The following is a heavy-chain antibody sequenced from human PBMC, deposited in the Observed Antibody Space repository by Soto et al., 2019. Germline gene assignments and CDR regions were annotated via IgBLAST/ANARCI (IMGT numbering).Heavy chain of an antibody. V-gene: IGHV3-53*01. CDR2: IYSGGST. CDR3: AXMGGYYDSSGYYHAFDI. J-gene: IGHJ3*02. Sequence: GGSLRLSCAASGFIVSNNYMSWIRQAPGKGLEWVSVIYSGGSTYYADSVKGRFTISRDNSKNTLFLQMNSLRAEDTAVYYCAXMGGYYDSSGYYHAFDIWGQGTMVSVSS. CDR1: GFIVSNNY. D-gene: IGHD3-22*01.